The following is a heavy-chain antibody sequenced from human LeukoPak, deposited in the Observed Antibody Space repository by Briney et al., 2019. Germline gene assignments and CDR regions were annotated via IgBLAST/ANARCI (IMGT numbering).Heavy chain of an antibody. D-gene: IGHD6-19*01. Sequence: GGSLRLSCAASGFTFSSYGMHWVRQAPGKGLEWVAVTWYDGRNNYYAASVKGRFTISRGNAKNSLYLQMNSLRDEDTAVYYCASTVAADFDYWGQGTLVTVSS. V-gene: IGHV3-33*01. CDR1: GFTFSSYG. CDR2: TWYDGRNN. J-gene: IGHJ4*02. CDR3: ASTVAADFDY.